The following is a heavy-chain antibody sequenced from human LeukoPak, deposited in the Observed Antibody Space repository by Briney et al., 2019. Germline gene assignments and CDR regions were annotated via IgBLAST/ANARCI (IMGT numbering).Heavy chain of an antibody. Sequence: GGSLRLSCAASGFTFSSHWMHWVRQAPGKGLVWVSQINPDGSSTTYADSVKGRLTISRDNAKNTLYLQMNSLRAEDTAVYYCARDADYWGQGTLVTVSS. J-gene: IGHJ4*02. CDR1: GFTFSSHW. CDR2: INPDGSST. V-gene: IGHV3-74*01. CDR3: ARDADY.